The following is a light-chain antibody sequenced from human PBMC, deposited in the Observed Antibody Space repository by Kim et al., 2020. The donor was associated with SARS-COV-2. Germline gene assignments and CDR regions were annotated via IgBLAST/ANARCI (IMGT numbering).Light chain of an antibody. CDR2: GKN. J-gene: IGLJ2*01. Sequence: ALGQTVRITCQGDILRSYYESWYQQKQGQAPVLVIYGKNNRPSGIPDRFSGSSSGNTASLTITGAQAEDEADYYCNSRDSSGNHVVFGGGTKLTVL. CDR3: NSRDSSGNHVV. V-gene: IGLV3-19*01. CDR1: ILRSYY.